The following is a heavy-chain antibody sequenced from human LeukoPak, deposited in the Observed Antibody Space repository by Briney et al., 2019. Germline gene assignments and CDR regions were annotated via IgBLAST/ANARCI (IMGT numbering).Heavy chain of an antibody. CDR3: ARLADNWNDDFDY. CDR1: GGTFSSYT. CDR2: IIPILGIA. D-gene: IGHD1-20*01. J-gene: IGHJ4*02. V-gene: IGHV1-69*02. Sequence: RASVKVSCKASGGTFSSYTISWVRQAPGQGLEWMGRIIPILGIANYAQKFQGRVTITADKSTSTAYMELSSLRSEDTAVYYCARLADNWNDDFDYWGPGTLVTVSS.